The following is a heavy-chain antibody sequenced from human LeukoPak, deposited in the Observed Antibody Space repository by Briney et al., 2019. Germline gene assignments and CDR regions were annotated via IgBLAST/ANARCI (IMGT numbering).Heavy chain of an antibody. CDR2: IKQGGSEK. CDR1: GFTFSSYY. V-gene: IGHV3-7*01. Sequence: GGSLRLSCAASGFTFSSYYMNWVRQAPGKGLEWVANIKQGGSEKYYVDSVKGRFTISRDNAKNSLYLQMNSLRAEDTAVYYCARSPVLMVYAMCFDYWGQGTLVTVSS. J-gene: IGHJ4*02. CDR3: ARSPVLMVYAMCFDY. D-gene: IGHD2-8*01.